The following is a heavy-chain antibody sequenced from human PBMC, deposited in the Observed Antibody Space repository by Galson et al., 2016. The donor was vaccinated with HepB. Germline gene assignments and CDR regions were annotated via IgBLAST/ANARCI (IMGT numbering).Heavy chain of an antibody. D-gene: IGHD3-22*01. CDR3: AKAYNSSGGLDY. CDR1: GFPFADFT. Sequence: SLRLSCAASGFPFADFTMHWVRQAPGKGLQWVSLINWDGGGKYYAASVKGRLTISRDNSKNSLYLHMNSLTTEDTAFYYCAKAYNSSGGLDYWGQGTLVTGSS. V-gene: IGHV3-43*01. J-gene: IGHJ4*02. CDR2: INWDGGGK.